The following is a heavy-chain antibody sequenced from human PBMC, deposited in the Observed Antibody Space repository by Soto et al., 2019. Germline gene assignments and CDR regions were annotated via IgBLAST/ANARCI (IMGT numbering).Heavy chain of an antibody. CDR3: ARRGMRGYSYGPPRRHFEY. J-gene: IGHJ4*02. D-gene: IGHD5-18*01. Sequence: SETLSLTCTVSGGSISSSSYYWGWIRQPPGKGLEWIGSIYYSGSTYYNPSLKSRVTISVDTSKNQFSLKLSSVTAADTAVYYCARRGMRGYSYGPPRRHFEYGGQGTLVNVSS. CDR2: IYYSGST. CDR1: GGSISSSSYY. V-gene: IGHV4-39*01.